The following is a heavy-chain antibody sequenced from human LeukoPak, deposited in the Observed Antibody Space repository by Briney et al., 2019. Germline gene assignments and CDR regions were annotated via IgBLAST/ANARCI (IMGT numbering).Heavy chain of an antibody. Sequence: QAGGSLRLSCAASGLTFYNYAMGWVRQAPGKGLEWVAIISYDGSNKYYADSVKGRFTISRDNSKNTLYLQMNSLRAEDTAVYYCAKDNEKTYYDFWSGTDDAFDIWGQGTMVTVSS. D-gene: IGHD3-3*01. V-gene: IGHV3-30*18. CDR3: AKDNEKTYYDFWSGTDDAFDI. CDR2: ISYDGSNK. CDR1: GLTFYNYA. J-gene: IGHJ3*02.